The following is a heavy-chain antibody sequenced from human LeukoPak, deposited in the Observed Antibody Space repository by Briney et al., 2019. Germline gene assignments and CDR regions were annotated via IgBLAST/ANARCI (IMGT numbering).Heavy chain of an antibody. V-gene: IGHV1-2*02. Sequence: SVKFSFKASGYTFTCYYIHWVRQAPGQGREWMGWINPNSGVTHYPQKFQGRVTMTRDTSIRTAYMEVSSLRSDDTAVYYCARGQQWLEAFDYWGLGTLVTVSS. D-gene: IGHD6-19*01. J-gene: IGHJ4*02. CDR1: GYTFTCYY. CDR3: ARGQQWLEAFDY. CDR2: INPNSGVT.